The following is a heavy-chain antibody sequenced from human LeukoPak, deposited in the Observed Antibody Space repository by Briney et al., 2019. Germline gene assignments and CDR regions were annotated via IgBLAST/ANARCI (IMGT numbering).Heavy chain of an antibody. CDR1: GGSISSSSYY. CDR3: ARLDYGSGSTPPA. Sequence: SETLSLTCTVSGGSISSSSYYWGWIRQPPGKGLEWIGSIYYSGSTYYNPSLKSRVTISVDTSKNQFSLKLSSVTAADTAVYYCARLDYGSGSTPPAWGQGTLVTVSS. V-gene: IGHV4-39*01. CDR2: IYYSGST. D-gene: IGHD3-10*01. J-gene: IGHJ4*02.